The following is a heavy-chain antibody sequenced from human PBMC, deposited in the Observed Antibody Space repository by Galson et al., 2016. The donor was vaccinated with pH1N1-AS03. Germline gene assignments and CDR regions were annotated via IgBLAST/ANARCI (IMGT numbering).Heavy chain of an antibody. D-gene: IGHD5-12*01. CDR2: ISGSGGST. V-gene: IGHV3-23*01. Sequence: SLRLSCAASGFTFSSYAMSWVRQAPGKGLEWVSAISGSGGSTYYADSVKGRFTISRDNSKNTLPLQMNSLRAEDTAVYYCAKSKDMAATEGDYWGQGTLVTVSS. CDR1: GFTFSSYA. J-gene: IGHJ4*02. CDR3: AKSKDMAATEGDY.